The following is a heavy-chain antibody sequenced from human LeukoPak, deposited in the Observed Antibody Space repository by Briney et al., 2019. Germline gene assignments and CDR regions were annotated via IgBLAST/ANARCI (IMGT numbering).Heavy chain of an antibody. CDR1: GGSSSSHY. CDR2: MFDSGRT. CDR3: ATIKRGSIFGYFDF. D-gene: IGHD5-18*01. J-gene: IGHJ4*01. Sequence: SETLSLTCTVSGGSSSSHYWSWIRQPPGKGLEWIGYMFDSGRTKDNPSLKSRVTLSADTSKNQFSLRLSSVTAADTAVYYCATIKRGSIFGYFDFWGQGILVTVSS. V-gene: IGHV4-59*11.